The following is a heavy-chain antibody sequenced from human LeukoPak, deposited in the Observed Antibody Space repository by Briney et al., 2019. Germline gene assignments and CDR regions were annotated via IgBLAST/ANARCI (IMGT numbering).Heavy chain of an antibody. V-gene: IGHV4-59*01. J-gene: IGHJ4*02. CDR2: IYYSGST. Sequence: SETLSLTCTVSGASISSYYWSWIRQPPGKGLECIGYIYYSGSTNYNPSLKSRVTISVDTSKNQFSLKLTSVTPADTAVYYCAGGSNWNYDYWGQGTLVTVSS. CDR3: AGGSNWNYDY. D-gene: IGHD1-7*01. CDR1: GASISSYY.